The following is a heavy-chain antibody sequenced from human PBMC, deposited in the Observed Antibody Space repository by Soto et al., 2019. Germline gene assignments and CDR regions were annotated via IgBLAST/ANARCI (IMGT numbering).Heavy chain of an antibody. CDR3: ARWKAAAGPNWFGP. CDR2: IHSGGST. CDR1: GFTVSSNY. V-gene: IGHV3-53*04. Sequence: EVQLVESGGGLVQPGGSLRLSCAASGFTVSSNYMSWVRQAPGKGLEWVAGIHSGGSTYYAASVKGRFNISRHNSKDTVYLQMNSLGAEDTAVYYCARWKAAAGPNWFGPGGQGTLVTVSS. J-gene: IGHJ5*02. D-gene: IGHD6-13*01.